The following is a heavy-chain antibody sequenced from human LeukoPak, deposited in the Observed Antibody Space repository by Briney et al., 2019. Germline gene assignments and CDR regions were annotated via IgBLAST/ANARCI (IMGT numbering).Heavy chain of an antibody. Sequence: GRSLRLSCAASGFTFSSYGMHWFRQAPGKGLEWVSVLYYGVSTFYKDSVKGRFTTSGDNFKNTVYLQMNSLRAEDTAVYYCARGRQNYGDYPYWGQGTLVTVSS. J-gene: IGHJ4*02. V-gene: IGHV3-53*01. CDR2: LYYGVST. CDR3: ARGRQNYGDYPY. D-gene: IGHD4-17*01. CDR1: GFTFSSYG.